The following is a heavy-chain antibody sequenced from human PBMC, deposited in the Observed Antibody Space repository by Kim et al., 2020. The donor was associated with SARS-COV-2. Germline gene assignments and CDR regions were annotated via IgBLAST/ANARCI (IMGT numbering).Heavy chain of an antibody. CDR3: ARDLCYGDYEDD. D-gene: IGHD4-17*01. J-gene: IGHJ4*02. V-gene: IGHV3-66*01. Sequence: YCAHAVQGRFTTSRYNCKNTLYLQMNSLRAEDTAVYYCARDLCYGDYEDDWGQGTLVTVST.